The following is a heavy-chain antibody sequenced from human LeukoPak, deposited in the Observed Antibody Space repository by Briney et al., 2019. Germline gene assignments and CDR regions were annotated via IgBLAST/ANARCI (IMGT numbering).Heavy chain of an antibody. J-gene: IGHJ4*02. CDR1: GFTFSTYA. CDR3: ARDPATITGTNRFDY. Sequence: GSLRLSCAASGFTFSTYAMSWVRQAPGKGLEWVSAIAGSGGNTYYADSVKGRFTISRDNSKNTLYLQLNSLSAGDTAVYYCARDPATITGTNRFDYWGQGTLVTVSS. CDR2: IAGSGGNT. V-gene: IGHV3-23*01. D-gene: IGHD1-7*01.